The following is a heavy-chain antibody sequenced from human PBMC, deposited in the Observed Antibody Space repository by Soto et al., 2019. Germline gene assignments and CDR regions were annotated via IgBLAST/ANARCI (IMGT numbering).Heavy chain of an antibody. J-gene: IGHJ6*03. CDR1: GFSLSTSGMC. Sequence: SGPTLVNPTQTLTLTCTFSGFSLSTSGMCVSWIRQPPGKALEWLARIDWDDDKYYSTSLKTRLTISKDTSKNQVVLTMTNMDPVDTATYYCARMLREQLGTYYYYMDVWGKGTTVTVSS. CDR2: IDWDDDK. CDR3: ARMLREQLGTYYYYMDV. V-gene: IGHV2-70*11. D-gene: IGHD6-6*01.